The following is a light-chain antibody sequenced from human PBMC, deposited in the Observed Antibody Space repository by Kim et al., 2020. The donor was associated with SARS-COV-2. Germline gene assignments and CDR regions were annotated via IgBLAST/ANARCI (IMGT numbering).Light chain of an antibody. V-gene: IGKV3-15*01. CDR3: QQYKNWPGT. CDR2: GAS. J-gene: IGKJ2*01. Sequence: SGWRGERAPLSCRASQSVSSNLAWYQQKPGQAPRLLIYGASTRATGIPARFSGSGSGTEFTLTISSLQSEDFAVYYCQQYKNWPGTFGQGTKLEIK. CDR1: QSVSSN.